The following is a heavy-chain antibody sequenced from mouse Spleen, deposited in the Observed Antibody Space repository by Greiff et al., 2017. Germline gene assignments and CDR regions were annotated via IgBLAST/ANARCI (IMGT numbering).Heavy chain of an antibody. J-gene: IGHJ4*01. V-gene: IGHV1-55*01. Sequence: QVQLQQSGAELVKPGASVKMSCKASGYTFTSYWITWVKQRPGQGLEWIGDIYLGSGSTNYNEKFKSKATLTVDTSSSTAYMQLSSLTSEDSAVYYCARSLKMDMDYWGQGTSVTVSS. CDR2: IYLGSGST. D-gene: IGHD1-3*01. CDR3: ARSLKMDMDY. CDR1: GYTFTSYW.